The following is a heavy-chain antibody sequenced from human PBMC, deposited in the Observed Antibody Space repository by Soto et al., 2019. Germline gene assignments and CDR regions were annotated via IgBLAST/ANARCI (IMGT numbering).Heavy chain of an antibody. CDR1: GYTFTSYA. Sequence: QVQLVQSGAEVKKPGASVKVSCKASGYTFTSYAMHWVRQAPGQRLEWMGWTNAGNGNTKYSQKFQGRVTITRDTAASTAYMELSGLRAEDTAVYYCARDSEWEMGASDIWGQGTMVTVSS. D-gene: IGHD1-26*01. CDR3: ARDSEWEMGASDI. CDR2: TNAGNGNT. J-gene: IGHJ3*02. V-gene: IGHV1-3*01.